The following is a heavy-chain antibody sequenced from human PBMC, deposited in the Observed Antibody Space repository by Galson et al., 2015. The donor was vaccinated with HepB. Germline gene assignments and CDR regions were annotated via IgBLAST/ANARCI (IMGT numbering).Heavy chain of an antibody. CDR3: ARTPLAYSGSSNEGTYFDY. CDR2: ISAYNGNT. D-gene: IGHD1-26*01. V-gene: IGHV1-18*04. Sequence: SVKVSCKASGYTFTSYGISWVRQAPGQGLEWMGWISAYNGNTNYAQKLQGRVTMTTDTSTSTAYMELRSLRSDDTAVYYCARTPLAYSGSSNEGTYFDYWGQGTLVTVSA. CDR1: GYTFTSYG. J-gene: IGHJ4*02.